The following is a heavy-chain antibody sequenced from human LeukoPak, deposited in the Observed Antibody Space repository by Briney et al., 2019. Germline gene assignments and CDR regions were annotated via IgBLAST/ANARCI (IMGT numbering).Heavy chain of an antibody. CDR3: ARFEGGYSSCCFWFFDY. J-gene: IGHJ4*02. Sequence: PETLSLTCNVSGSSLSTYYWRWVRQPPGEGLEWIGYIYYSGSTNYNPSLQSRVGLPLDSSKSQFSLNVLAVTAAYTRRSYFARFEGGYSSCCFWFFDYWGLGTLVTVSS. CDR2: IYYSGST. D-gene: IGHD6-19*01. V-gene: IGHV4-59*01. CDR1: GSSLSTYY.